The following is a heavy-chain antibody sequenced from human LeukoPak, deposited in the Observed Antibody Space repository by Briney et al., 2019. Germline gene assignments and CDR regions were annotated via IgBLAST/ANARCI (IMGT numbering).Heavy chain of an antibody. J-gene: IGHJ4*02. D-gene: IGHD6-19*01. V-gene: IGHV3-66*01. CDR1: GFTVSSNY. Sequence: GGSLRLSCAASGFTVSSNYMSWVRQAPGKGLEWVSVIYSGGSTYYADSVKGRFTISRDNSKNTLYLQMNSLRAEDTAVYYCAREWRYTGYSSGWETGNFDYWGQGTLVTVSP. CDR3: AREWRYTGYSSGWETGNFDY. CDR2: IYSGGST.